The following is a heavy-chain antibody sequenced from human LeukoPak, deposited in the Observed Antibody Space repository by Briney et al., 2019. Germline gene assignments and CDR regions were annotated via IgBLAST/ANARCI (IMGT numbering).Heavy chain of an antibody. Sequence: PSETLSLNSTVPGGSISSYYWSWIRQPAGMGLVWIGRIYTSGNTNDNPSLKSRVTMSVDTSTNQFSLKLSSVTAADTAVYYCARDTGYYYGSCIYLYYFDYWGQGTLVTVSS. CDR1: GGSISSYY. CDR2: IYTSGNT. V-gene: IGHV4-4*07. CDR3: ARDTGYYYGSCIYLYYFDY. D-gene: IGHD3-10*01. J-gene: IGHJ4*02.